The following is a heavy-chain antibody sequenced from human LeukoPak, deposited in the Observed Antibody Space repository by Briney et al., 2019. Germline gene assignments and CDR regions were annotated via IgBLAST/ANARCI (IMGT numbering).Heavy chain of an antibody. CDR1: GFTFDAYE. J-gene: IGHJ5*01. D-gene: IGHD3-10*01. Sequence: GGSLRLSCAASGFTFDAYEINWVRQAPGKGLEWVSYISGSGRTIYYADSVKGRFTISWDNAKNSEYLQMNRRRAENTAVYYCARGVYGRFDSWGEGTLVTVSS. CDR2: ISGSGRTI. V-gene: IGHV3-48*03. CDR3: ARGVYGRFDS.